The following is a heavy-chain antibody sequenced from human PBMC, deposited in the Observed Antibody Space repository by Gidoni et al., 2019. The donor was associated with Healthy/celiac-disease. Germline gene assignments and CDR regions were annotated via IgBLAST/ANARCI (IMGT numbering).Heavy chain of an antibody. CDR1: GGSVSSSTYY. CDR3: ARDHGDYVFFDY. D-gene: IGHD4-17*01. CDR2: IYYSGST. J-gene: IGHJ4*02. V-gene: IGHV4-39*07. Sequence: QLPLQESGPGLATPSETLSLPCTVSGGSVSSSTYYWGWIRQPPGKGLGWIGSIYYSGSTYYNPYLKSRVTMSVDTSKNQFSLKLSSVTAADTAVYYCARDHGDYVFFDYWGQGTLVTVSS.